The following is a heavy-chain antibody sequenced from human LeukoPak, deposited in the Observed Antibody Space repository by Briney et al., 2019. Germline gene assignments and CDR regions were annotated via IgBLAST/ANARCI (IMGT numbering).Heavy chain of an antibody. CDR1: GFGFSRYW. D-gene: IGHD1-26*01. V-gene: IGHV3-74*01. CDR2: IYRDGSTT. Sequence: GGSLRLSCAASGFGFSRYWMHWVRQAPGTGLKWVSRIYRDGSTTDYADSVKGRFSISRDNSKNTLYPDMNSLRAEDTAVYYCARNTAGGYFDYWGQGTLVTVSS. CDR3: ARNTAGGYFDY. J-gene: IGHJ4*02.